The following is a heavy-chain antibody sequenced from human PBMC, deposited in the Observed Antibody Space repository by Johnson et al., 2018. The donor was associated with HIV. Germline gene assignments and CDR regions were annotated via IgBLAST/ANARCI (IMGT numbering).Heavy chain of an antibody. CDR3: TTASSPTLLDAFDI. D-gene: IGHD6-6*01. CDR1: GFTFSSYA. J-gene: IGHJ3*02. CDR2: ISYDGSNK. Sequence: VQLVESGGGVVQPGRSLRLSCAASGFTFSSYAMHWVRQAPGKGLEWVAVISYDGSNKYYADSVKGRFTISRDNSKNTLYLQMNSLKTDDTAMYYCTTASSPTLLDAFDIWGQGTMVTVSS. V-gene: IGHV3-30*04.